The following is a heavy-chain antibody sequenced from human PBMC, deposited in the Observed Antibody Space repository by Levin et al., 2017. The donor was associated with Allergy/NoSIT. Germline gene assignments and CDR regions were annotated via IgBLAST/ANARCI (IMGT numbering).Heavy chain of an antibody. CDR3: ARDPFPLIGPPS. Sequence: PSETLSLTCTVSGGSIIIGGYYWSWIRQRPGKGLEWIGNIYYTGTTYYNASLKSRVTLSVDTSENQFSLKLSSVTAADTAVYFCARDPFPLIGPPSWGQGTLVTVAS. V-gene: IGHV4-31*03. CDR2: IYYTGTT. J-gene: IGHJ4*02. CDR1: GGSIIIGGYY.